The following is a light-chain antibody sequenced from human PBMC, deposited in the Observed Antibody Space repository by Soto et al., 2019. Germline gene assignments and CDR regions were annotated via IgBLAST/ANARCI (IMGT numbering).Light chain of an antibody. CDR1: QDIGNF. J-gene: IGKJ4*01. V-gene: IGKV1-33*01. CDR3: QHYDTLVLT. Sequence: DIQMTQSPSSLSASVGDSDTITCQASQDIGNFLNWYQQRPRQAPKLLIYDVSNLQSGVPSRYSGSGSGTHFSLTIRSLQPEDVSIYFCQHYDTLVLTFGGGTKVEIK. CDR2: DVS.